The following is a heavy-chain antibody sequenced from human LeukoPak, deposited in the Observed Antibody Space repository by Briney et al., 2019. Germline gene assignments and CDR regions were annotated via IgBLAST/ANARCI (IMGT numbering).Heavy chain of an antibody. CDR1: GDSISSYY. V-gene: IGHV4-38-2*02. Sequence: SETLSLTCTVSGDSISSYYWSWIRQPPGKGLEWVGSIYHSGSTYYIPSLKSRVTISVDTSKNQFSLKLSSVTAADTAVYYCARAYCGGDCYNSRGWFDPWGQGTLVTVSS. CDR3: ARAYCGGDCYNSRGWFDP. CDR2: IYHSGST. D-gene: IGHD2-21*02. J-gene: IGHJ5*02.